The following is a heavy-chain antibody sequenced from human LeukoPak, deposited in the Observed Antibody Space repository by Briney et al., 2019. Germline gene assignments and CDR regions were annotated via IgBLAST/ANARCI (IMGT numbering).Heavy chain of an antibody. Sequence: PSETLSLTCAVSGGSISSNNWWTWVRQPPGKGLEWIGEISHSGSTNYNPSLKSRVTISVDKSKNQFSLKLSSVTAADTAVYYCATSTVTTGDFDYWGQGTLVTVSP. V-gene: IGHV4-4*02. CDR1: GGSISSNNW. CDR3: ATSTVTTGDFDY. CDR2: ISHSGST. D-gene: IGHD4-17*01. J-gene: IGHJ4*02.